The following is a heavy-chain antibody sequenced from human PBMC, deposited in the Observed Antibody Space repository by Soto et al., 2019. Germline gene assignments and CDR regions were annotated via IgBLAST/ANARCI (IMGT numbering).Heavy chain of an antibody. D-gene: IGHD6-19*01. Sequence: SETLSLTCAVSGASVDSTSHYWGWIRQPPGKGLEWIGTIYYGDSTYYNPSLTRRVTISVDTSKNQFSLILSSVTAADTAVYYCARRPAVAGIFDFWGQGTLVPVSS. J-gene: IGHJ4*02. CDR1: GASVDSTSHY. V-gene: IGHV4-39*01. CDR2: IYYGDST. CDR3: ARRPAVAGIFDF.